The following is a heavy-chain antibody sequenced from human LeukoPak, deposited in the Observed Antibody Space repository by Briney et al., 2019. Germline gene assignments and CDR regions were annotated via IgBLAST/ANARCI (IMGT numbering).Heavy chain of an antibody. CDR1: GFTFSSYG. Sequence: PGGSLRLSCAASGFTFSSYGMSWARQAPGKGLEWVSAISGSGGSTYYADSVKGRFTISRDNSKNTLYLQMNSLRAEDTAVYYCAKDWQDDYGDYLGSCIDYWGQGTLVTVSS. V-gene: IGHV3-23*01. CDR2: ISGSGGST. J-gene: IGHJ4*02. CDR3: AKDWQDDYGDYLGSCIDY. D-gene: IGHD4-17*01.